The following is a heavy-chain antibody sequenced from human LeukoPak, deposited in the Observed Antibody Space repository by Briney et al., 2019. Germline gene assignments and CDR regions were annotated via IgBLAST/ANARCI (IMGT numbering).Heavy chain of an antibody. CDR3: ARDHLGSLDS. J-gene: IGHJ4*02. CDR2: DYCGGNT. CDR1: GFSVTTDSYC. D-gene: IGHD3-10*01. Sequence: KSSETLSLTCTVSGFSVTTDSYCWGWIRQPPGKGLEWIGYDYCGGNTNYDPSLKRRVTISVDTSKNQFSLTLTSVTAADTAAYFCARDHLGSLDSWGQGILVTVSS. V-gene: IGHV4-61*01.